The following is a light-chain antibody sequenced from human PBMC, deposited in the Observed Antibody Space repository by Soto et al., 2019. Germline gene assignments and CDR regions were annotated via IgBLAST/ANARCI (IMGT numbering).Light chain of an antibody. CDR1: SSDVGRYNH. V-gene: IGLV2-14*01. CDR2: SVN. CDR3: NSSSSTGLHV. Sequence: QSALTQPASVSGSPGQSITISCIGTSSDVGRYNHVSWYQQHPGKAPKLMIYSVNNRPSGVSNRFAGSKSASTASLTISGLQAEDEADYYCNSSSSTGLHVFGTGTKVTVL. J-gene: IGLJ1*01.